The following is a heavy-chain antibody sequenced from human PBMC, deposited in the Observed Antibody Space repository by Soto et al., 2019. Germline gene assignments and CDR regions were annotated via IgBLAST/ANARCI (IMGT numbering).Heavy chain of an antibody. Sequence: PSETLPLPCFVPAGSVTSHHWSWNRQFPGQGLEWIAYTSYTGNTNYNPSLQSRVTISVDTSKNQFSLKLKSVTVADTAVYYCARGHMAHLVTAPFDPWGQGILVTVSS. D-gene: IGHD6-13*01. CDR1: AGSVTSHH. CDR3: ARGHMAHLVTAPFDP. V-gene: IGHV4-59*02. J-gene: IGHJ5*02. CDR2: TSYTGNT.